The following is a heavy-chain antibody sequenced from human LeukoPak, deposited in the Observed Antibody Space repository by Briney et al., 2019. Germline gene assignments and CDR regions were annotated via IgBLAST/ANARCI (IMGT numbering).Heavy chain of an antibody. Sequence: SETLSLTCAVYGGSFSGYNWSWLRQPPGKGLEWGGEINHGGGTNYNPSLKSRVTISVDKSKNQFSLKLTSVTAADTAVYYCARVRGYYGSGNYYMSGYYYMDVWGEGTTVTVSS. CDR3: ARVRGYYGSGNYYMSGYYYMDV. V-gene: IGHV4-34*01. J-gene: IGHJ6*03. D-gene: IGHD3-10*01. CDR1: GGSFSGYN. CDR2: INHGGGT.